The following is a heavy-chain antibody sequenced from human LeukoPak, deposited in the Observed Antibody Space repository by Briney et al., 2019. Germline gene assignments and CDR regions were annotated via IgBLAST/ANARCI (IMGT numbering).Heavy chain of an antibody. CDR2: INHSGST. CDR1: GGSFSGYY. CDR3: ARVRYSYGYIGYYYGMDV. D-gene: IGHD5-18*01. J-gene: IGHJ6*02. V-gene: IGHV4-34*01. Sequence: SETLSLTCAVYGGSFSGYYWSWIRQPPGKGLEWIGEINHSGSTNYSPSLKSRVTISVDTSKNQFSLKLSSVTAADTAVYYCARVRYSYGYIGYYYGMDVWGQGTTVTVSS.